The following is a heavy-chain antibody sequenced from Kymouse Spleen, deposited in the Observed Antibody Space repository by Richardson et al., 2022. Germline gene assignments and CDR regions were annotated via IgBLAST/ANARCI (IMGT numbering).Heavy chain of an antibody. D-gene: IGHD2-2*02. V-gene: IGHV3-53*01. Sequence: EVQLVESGGGLIQPGGSLRLSCAASGFTVSSNYMSWVRQAPGKGLEWVSVIYSGGSTYYADSVKGRFTISRDNSKNTLYLQMNSLRAEDTAVYYCARGYCSSTSCYEWDYYYYYGMDVWGQGTTVTVSS. J-gene: IGHJ6*02. CDR2: IYSGGST. CDR1: GFTVSSNY. CDR3: ARGYCSSTSCYEWDYYYYYGMDV.